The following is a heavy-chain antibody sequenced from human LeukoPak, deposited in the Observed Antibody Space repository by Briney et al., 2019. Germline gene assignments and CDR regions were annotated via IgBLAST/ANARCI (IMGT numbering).Heavy chain of an antibody. V-gene: IGHV4-59*01. J-gene: IGHJ4*02. CDR2: IYYTETT. CDR1: GGSISGYY. D-gene: IGHD1-26*01. CDR3: ARDRGGSYFGY. Sequence: SETLSLTCTVSGGSISGYYWSWLRQPPGKGLEWIGYIYYTETTNYNPSLKGRVSISVDTSKNQLSLKLSSVTAADTAVYYCARDRGGSYFGYWGQGTLVTVSS.